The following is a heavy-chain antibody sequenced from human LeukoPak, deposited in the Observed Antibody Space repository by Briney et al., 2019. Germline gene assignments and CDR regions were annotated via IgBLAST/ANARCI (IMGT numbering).Heavy chain of an antibody. J-gene: IGHJ4*02. D-gene: IGHD6-19*01. CDR2: IRTKSEGTI. Sequence: GGSLRLSCAASGSTFSNAWMSWVRQAPGKGPEWVGRIRTKSEGTIEYAAPVKGRFTISRDDSKDTLYLQMNSLESEDTAVYYCTIDSNSGWTGYWGQGTLVTVSS. CDR1: GSTFSNAW. V-gene: IGHV3-15*01. CDR3: TIDSNSGWTGY.